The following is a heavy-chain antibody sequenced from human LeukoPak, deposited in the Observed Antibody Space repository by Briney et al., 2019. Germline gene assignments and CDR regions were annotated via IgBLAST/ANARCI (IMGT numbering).Heavy chain of an antibody. CDR3: AKENERGYSGYGHPDY. CDR2: ISNDGSKK. CDR1: GFTFSPYA. J-gene: IGHJ4*02. Sequence: PGGSLRLSCAAPGFTFSPYAMHWVRQAPGKGLEWVALISNDGSKKYYADSVKGRFTISRDNSKNTLYLQMNSLRAEDTAVYYCAKENERGYSGYGHPDYWGQGTLVTVSS. D-gene: IGHD5-12*01. V-gene: IGHV3-30*18.